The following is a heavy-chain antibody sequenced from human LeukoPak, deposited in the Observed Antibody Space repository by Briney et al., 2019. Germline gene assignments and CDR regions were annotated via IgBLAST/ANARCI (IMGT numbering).Heavy chain of an antibody. CDR3: ARDRYCRDSDCSTPSYGMDV. CDR2: IYYSGGT. CDR1: GDSINNGAYF. Sequence: PSQTLSLTCTVSGDSINNGAYFWSWIRQHPGKGLEWIGYIYYSGGTYYNPSLKSRVTISVDRSANQFSLKLSSVTAADTAVYYCARDRYCRDSDCSTPSYGMDVWGQGTTVSVSS. D-gene: IGHD2-15*01. V-gene: IGHV4-31*03. J-gene: IGHJ6*02.